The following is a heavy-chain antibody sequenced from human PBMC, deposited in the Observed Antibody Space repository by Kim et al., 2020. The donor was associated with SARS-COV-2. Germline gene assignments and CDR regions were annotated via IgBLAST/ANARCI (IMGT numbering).Heavy chain of an antibody. CDR3: ARGGIDSSNSYFFDY. J-gene: IGHJ4*02. CDR1: GFTFEIYW. Sequence: GGSLRLSCAASGFTFEIYWMSWVRQPPGKGLEWVANINQEGIDKYYVDSVRGRFSISKDHAKKSVYLQMNNLRDEDTAIYFCARGGIDSSNSYFFDYYGQGAQVTVSS. D-gene: IGHD3-22*01. CDR2: INQEGIDK. V-gene: IGHV3-7*01.